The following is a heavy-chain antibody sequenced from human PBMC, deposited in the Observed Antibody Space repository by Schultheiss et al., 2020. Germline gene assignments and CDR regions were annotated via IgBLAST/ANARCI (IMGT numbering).Heavy chain of an antibody. CDR3: ARDRGVKYYYDSSGLYFDY. D-gene: IGHD3-22*01. V-gene: IGHV4-34*01. CDR2: INHSGST. Sequence: SETLSLTCAVYGGSFSGYYWSWIRQPPGKGLEWIGEINHSGSTNYNPSLKSRVTISVDTSKNQFSLKLSSVTAADTAVYYCARDRGVKYYYDSSGLYFDYWGQGTLVTVSS. CDR1: GGSFSGYY. J-gene: IGHJ4*02.